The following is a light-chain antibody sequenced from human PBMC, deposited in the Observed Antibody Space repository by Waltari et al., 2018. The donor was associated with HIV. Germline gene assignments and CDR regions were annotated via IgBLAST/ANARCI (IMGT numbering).Light chain of an antibody. V-gene: IGLV6-57*04. CDR1: SGSIASNY. Sequence: NFMLTQPHSVSESPGKTVTISCTRSSGSIASNYVPWYQQRPGSAPTTVISEDNQRPSGVPDRFSGSIDSSSNSASLTISGLKTDDEADYYCQSYDSSNVVFGGGTKLTVL. CDR3: QSYDSSNVV. CDR2: EDN. J-gene: IGLJ2*01.